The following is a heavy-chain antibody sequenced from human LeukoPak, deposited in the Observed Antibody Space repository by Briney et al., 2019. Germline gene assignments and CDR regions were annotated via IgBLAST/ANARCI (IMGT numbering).Heavy chain of an antibody. CDR2: IHFSGNT. CDR1: GDSVSSYY. CDR3: ARADYSSTWSHYYYYMDV. V-gene: IGHV4-59*08. J-gene: IGHJ6*03. D-gene: IGHD6-13*01. Sequence: SETLSLTCTVSGDSVSSYYGSWIRKPPGKGLEWIGHIHFSGNTNYNPSLKSRVTISVDTSKHQFSLKLSSVTPADTAMYYCARADYSSTWSHYYYYMDVWGKGTTVTVSS.